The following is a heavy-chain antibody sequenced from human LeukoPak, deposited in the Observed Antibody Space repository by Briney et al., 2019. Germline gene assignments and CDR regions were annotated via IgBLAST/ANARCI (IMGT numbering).Heavy chain of an antibody. CDR1: GFTFSGSA. V-gene: IGHV3-73*01. CDR2: IRSKANSYAT. D-gene: IGHD3-10*01. Sequence: GGSLRLSCAASGFTFSGSAMHWVRQASGKGLEWVGRIRSKANSYATAYAASVKGRFTISRDDSKNTAYLQMYSLKTEDTAVYYCTGPSGSYSPDYYYYGMDVWGQGTTVTVSS. CDR3: TGPSGSYSPDYYYYGMDV. J-gene: IGHJ6*02.